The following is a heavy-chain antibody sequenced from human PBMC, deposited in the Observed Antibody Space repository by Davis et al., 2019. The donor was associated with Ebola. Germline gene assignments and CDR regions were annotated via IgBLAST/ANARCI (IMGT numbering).Heavy chain of an antibody. CDR2: ISSRSDVI. Sequence: PGGSLRLSCAGSGFSFSRYSINWVRQGPGKGLEWVSSISSRSDVIYYSDAVKGRFTISRDNAKNFVYLEMDGLRAEDTAVYSCVRGGSGLTSNDLFDIWGQGTMVTVSS. CDR3: VRGGSGLTSNDLFDI. V-gene: IGHV3-21*06. J-gene: IGHJ3*02. D-gene: IGHD6-19*01. CDR1: GFSFSRYS.